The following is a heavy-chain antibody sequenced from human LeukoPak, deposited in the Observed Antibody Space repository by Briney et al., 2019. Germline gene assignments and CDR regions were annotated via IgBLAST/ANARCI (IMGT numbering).Heavy chain of an antibody. D-gene: IGHD5-24*01. V-gene: IGHV3-9*01. Sequence: GGSLRLSCAASGFTFDDYAMHWVRQAPGKGLEWVSGISWNSGSIGYADSVKGRFTISRDNAKNSLYLQMNSPRAEDTALYYCAKARQFYYFDYWGQGTLVTVSS. J-gene: IGHJ4*02. CDR2: ISWNSGSI. CDR1: GFTFDDYA. CDR3: AKARQFYYFDY.